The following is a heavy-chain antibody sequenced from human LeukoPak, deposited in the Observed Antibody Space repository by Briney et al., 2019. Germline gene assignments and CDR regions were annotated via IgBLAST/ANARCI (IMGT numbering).Heavy chain of an antibody. CDR2: IYTSGST. CDR1: GGSISSYY. CDR3: ARAQRYCSGGSCYYFDY. Sequence: PSETLSLTCTVSGGSISSYYWSWIRQPAGKGLEWIGRIYTSGSTNYNPSLKSRVTMSVDTSKNQFSLKLSSVTAADTAVYYCARAQRYCSGGSCYYFDYWGQGTLVTVSS. V-gene: IGHV4-4*07. D-gene: IGHD2-15*01. J-gene: IGHJ4*02.